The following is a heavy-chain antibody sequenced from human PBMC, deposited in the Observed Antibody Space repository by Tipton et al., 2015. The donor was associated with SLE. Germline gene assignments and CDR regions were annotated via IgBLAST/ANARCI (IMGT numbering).Heavy chain of an antibody. CDR1: GGSISSHY. V-gene: IGHV4-59*11. D-gene: IGHD6-13*01. CDR2: IYYSGYI. J-gene: IGHJ4*02. CDR3: ARQEIDYSSSRAFDY. Sequence: TLSLTCTVSGGSISSHYWSWIRQPPGKGLEWIGYIYYSGYINYNPSLKSRVTISVDTSKNQFSLKLSSVTAADTAVYYCARQEIDYSSSRAFDYWGQGTLVTVSS.